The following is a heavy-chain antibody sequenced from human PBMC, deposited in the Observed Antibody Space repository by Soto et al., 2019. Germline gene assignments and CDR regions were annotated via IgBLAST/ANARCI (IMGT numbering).Heavy chain of an antibody. V-gene: IGHV3-23*01. CDR2: ISGSGGST. J-gene: IGHJ4*02. CDR1: GFTFSSYA. Sequence: EVQLLESGGGLVQPRGSLRLSCAASGFTFSSYAMSWVRQAPGKGLEWVSAISGSGGSTYYADSVKGRFTISRDNSKNTLYLQMNSLRAEDTAVYYCAKTGSSSWYGLDYWGQGTLVTVSS. D-gene: IGHD6-13*01. CDR3: AKTGSSSWYGLDY.